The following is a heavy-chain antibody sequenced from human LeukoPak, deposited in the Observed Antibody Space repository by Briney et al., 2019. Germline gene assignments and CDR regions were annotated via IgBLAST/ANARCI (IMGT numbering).Heavy chain of an antibody. CDR1: GFTFSSYG. D-gene: IGHD2-2*01. Sequence: GGSLRLSCAASGFTFSSYGMHWVLQAPGKGLEWVAVIWYDGSNKYYADSVKGRFTISRDNSKNTLYLQMNSLRAEDTAVYYCAKDRGSSCTAVDYWGQGTLVTVSS. J-gene: IGHJ4*02. CDR3: AKDRGSSCTAVDY. V-gene: IGHV3-33*06. CDR2: IWYDGSNK.